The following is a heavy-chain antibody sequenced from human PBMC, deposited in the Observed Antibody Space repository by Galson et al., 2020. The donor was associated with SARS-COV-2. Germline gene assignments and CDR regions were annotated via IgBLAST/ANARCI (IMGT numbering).Heavy chain of an antibody. V-gene: IGHV5-51*01. D-gene: IGHD2-15*01. Sequence: GESLKISCKGSGYSFTSYWIGWVRQMPGKGLEWMGIIYPGDSDTRYSPSFQGQVTISADKSISTAYLQWSSLKASDTAMYYCARQGSYCSGGSCLPGWFDPWGQGTLVTVSS. J-gene: IGHJ5*02. CDR1: GYSFTSYW. CDR2: IYPGDSDT. CDR3: ARQGSYCSGGSCLPGWFDP.